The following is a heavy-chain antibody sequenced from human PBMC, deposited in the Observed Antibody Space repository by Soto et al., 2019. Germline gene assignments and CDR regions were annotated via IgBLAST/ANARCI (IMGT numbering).Heavy chain of an antibody. V-gene: IGHV1-8*01. J-gene: IGHJ6*03. CDR2: MNPNSGNT. CDR3: ARGRVAAAGTGYYYYYMDV. Sequence: VKVSCKASGYTFTSYDINWVRQATGQGLEWMGWMNPNSGNTGYAQKFQGRVTMTRNTSISTAYMELSSLRSEDTAVYYCARGRVAAAGTGYYYYYMDVWGKGTTVTVSS. D-gene: IGHD6-13*01. CDR1: GYTFTSYD.